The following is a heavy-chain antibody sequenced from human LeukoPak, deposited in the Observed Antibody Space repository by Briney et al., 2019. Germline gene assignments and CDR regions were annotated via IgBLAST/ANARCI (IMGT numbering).Heavy chain of an antibody. V-gene: IGHV3-9*01. CDR3: AKDCGSGYYDISGYYYGFDY. J-gene: IGHJ4*02. D-gene: IGHD3-22*01. CDR2: ISWNSGSI. Sequence: GGSLRLSCAASGFTFDDYAMHWVRQAPGKGLEWVSGISWNSGSIGYADSVKGGFTISRDNAKNFLYLQMNSLRAEDTALYYCAKDCGSGYYDISGYYYGFDYWGQGTLVTVSS. CDR1: GFTFDDYA.